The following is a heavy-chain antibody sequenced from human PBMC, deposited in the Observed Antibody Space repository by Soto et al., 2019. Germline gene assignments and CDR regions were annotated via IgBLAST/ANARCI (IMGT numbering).Heavy chain of an antibody. CDR2: ISYDGSNT. D-gene: IGHD1-26*01. J-gene: IGHJ4*02. CDR3: AKEGGLSGSYYISSAYYFDY. V-gene: IGHV3-30*18. CDR1: GFTFSSYG. Sequence: QVQLVESWGGVVQPGRSLRLSCVASGFTFSSYGMHWVRQAPGKGLEWVAIISYDGSNTDYADSVKGRFTISRDNSKNTLYLQMTSLIAAATSVYYCAKEGGLSGSYYISSAYYFDYWGQGTLVTVSS.